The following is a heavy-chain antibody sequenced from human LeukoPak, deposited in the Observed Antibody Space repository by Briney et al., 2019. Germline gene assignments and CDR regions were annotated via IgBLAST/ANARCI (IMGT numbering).Heavy chain of an antibody. CDR1: EFTFSNYA. CDR3: TRDAYNFNDFDY. J-gene: IGHJ4*02. CDR2: VSSHGNDR. Sequence: PGGSLRLSCAVSEFTFSNYAMHWVRQPPGKGLEWVAVVSSHGNDRYYADSVRGRFTISRDNSKNTLYLQIDSLRLEDTAIYYCTRDAYNFNDFDYWGQGTLVTVSS. D-gene: IGHD5-24*01. V-gene: IGHV3-30*17.